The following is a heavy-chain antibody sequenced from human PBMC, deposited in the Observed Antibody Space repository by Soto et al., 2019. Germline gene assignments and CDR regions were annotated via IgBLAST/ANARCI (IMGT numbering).Heavy chain of an antibody. D-gene: IGHD6-19*01. CDR1: GDSVSSNSAA. CDR3: ARDQLGSGWFDYYCGMDV. J-gene: IGHJ6*02. Sequence: SQTLSLTCVISGDSVSSNSAAWNWIRQSPSRGLEWLGRTYYRSKWYNDYAVSVKSRITINPDASKNQFSLQLNSVTPEDTAVYYCARDQLGSGWFDYYCGMDVWGQGTTVTVSS. CDR2: TYYRSKWYN. V-gene: IGHV6-1*01.